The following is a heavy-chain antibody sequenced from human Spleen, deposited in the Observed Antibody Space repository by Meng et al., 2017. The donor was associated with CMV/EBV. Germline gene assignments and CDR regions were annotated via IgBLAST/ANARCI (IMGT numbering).Heavy chain of an antibody. Sequence: GESLKISCAASGFTFSNYAMSWVRQAPGKGLEWVSVIYSGGSSTFYVDSVKGRFTISRDNSKNTLYLQMNSLRAEDTAVYYCAKEEGITMVRGDYYSYAMDVWGQGTTVTVSS. CDR3: AKEEGITMVRGDYYSYAMDV. CDR2: IYSGGSST. D-gene: IGHD3-10*01. CDR1: GFTFSNYA. J-gene: IGHJ6*02. V-gene: IGHV3-23*03.